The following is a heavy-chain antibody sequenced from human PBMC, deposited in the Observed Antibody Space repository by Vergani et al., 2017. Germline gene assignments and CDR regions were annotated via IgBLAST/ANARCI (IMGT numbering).Heavy chain of an antibody. V-gene: IGHV1-69*06. D-gene: IGHD2-21*02. Sequence: QVQLVQSGAEVKKPGSSVKVSCKASGGTFSSYAISWVRQAPGQGLEWMGGIIPIFGTANYAQKLQGRVTMTTDTSTSTAYMELRSLRSDDTAVYYCARDGDHPPFDYWGQGTLVTVSS. J-gene: IGHJ4*02. CDR2: IIPIFGTA. CDR1: GGTFSSYA. CDR3: ARDGDHPPFDY.